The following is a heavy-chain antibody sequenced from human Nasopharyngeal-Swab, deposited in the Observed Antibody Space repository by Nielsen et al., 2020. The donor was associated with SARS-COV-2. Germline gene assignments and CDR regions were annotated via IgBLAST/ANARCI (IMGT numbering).Heavy chain of an antibody. V-gene: IGHV3-15*01. Sequence: GGSLRLSCAASGFTFSNAWMSWVRQAPGKGLEWVGRIKSKTDGGTTDYAATVKGRFTISRDDSKNTLYLQMNSLKTEDTAVYYCTTDVAAAGSRYYYYYGMDVWGQGTTVTVSS. CDR3: TTDVAAAGSRYYYYYGMDV. CDR2: IKSKTDGGTT. J-gene: IGHJ6*02. D-gene: IGHD6-13*01. CDR1: GFTFSNAW.